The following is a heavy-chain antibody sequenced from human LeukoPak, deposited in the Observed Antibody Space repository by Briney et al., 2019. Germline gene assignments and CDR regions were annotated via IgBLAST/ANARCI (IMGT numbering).Heavy chain of an antibody. V-gene: IGHV3-7*03. CDR3: ARDFGRPTTFDY. J-gene: IGHJ4*02. CDR1: GFTFSSHW. CDR2: IKQDGSEK. D-gene: IGHD3-3*01. Sequence: GGSLRLSCAASGFTFSSHWMSWVRQTPGKGLERVATIKQDGSEKYYADSLNGRFTISRDNTRNSSSLQMNSLRAEDTGIYYCARDFGRPTTFDYWGQGTLVTVSS.